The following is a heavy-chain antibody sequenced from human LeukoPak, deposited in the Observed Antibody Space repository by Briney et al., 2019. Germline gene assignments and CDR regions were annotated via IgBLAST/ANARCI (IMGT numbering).Heavy chain of an antibody. CDR2: IWYDGSNK. V-gene: IGHV3-33*01. J-gene: IGHJ4*02. CDR3: ARDCGGDCPLDY. Sequence: PGGSLRLSCAASGFTFSSYGMHWVRQAPGKGLEWVAVIWYDGSNKYYADSVKGRFTISRDNSKNTLYLQMNSLRAEDTAVYYCARDCGGDCPLDYWGQGTLVTVSS. D-gene: IGHD2-21*02. CDR1: GFTFSSYG.